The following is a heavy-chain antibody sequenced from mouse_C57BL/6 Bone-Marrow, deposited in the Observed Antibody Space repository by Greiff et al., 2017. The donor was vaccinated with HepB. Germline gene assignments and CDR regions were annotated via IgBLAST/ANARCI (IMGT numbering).Heavy chain of an antibody. CDR1: GFSFTSYG. CDR2: IWGGGST. CDR3: AKRSYYWYFDV. D-gene: IGHD2-12*01. Sequence: VQLKESGPGLVTPSQCLSITCTVSGFSFTSYGVDWVRQPPGKGLEWLGGIWGGGSTNYNSALLSRLSIRKDNSKSHVFLKMNSLQTDDTARYYCAKRSYYWYFDVWGTGTTVTVSS. V-gene: IGHV2-9*01. J-gene: IGHJ1*03.